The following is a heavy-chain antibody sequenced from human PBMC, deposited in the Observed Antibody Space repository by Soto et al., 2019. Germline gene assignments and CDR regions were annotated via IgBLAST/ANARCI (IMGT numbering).Heavy chain of an antibody. J-gene: IGHJ4*02. CDR2: INPKTGTT. CDR1: GYTFTNYY. V-gene: IGHV1-2*06. Sequence: QVQLVQSGAEVKKPGASVKVSCKASGYTFTNYYIHWVRQAPGQGLEWVGLINPKTGTTNDAPKFQGRVTMTSDTSTSTAYMELSSLRSDDTAVYYCARDEGGYDILTGYYKAHHFDQWGQGALVTVSS. D-gene: IGHD3-9*01. CDR3: ARDEGGYDILTGYYKAHHFDQ.